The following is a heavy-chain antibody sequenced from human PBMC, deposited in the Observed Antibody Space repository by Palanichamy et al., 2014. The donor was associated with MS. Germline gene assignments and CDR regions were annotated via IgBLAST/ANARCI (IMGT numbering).Heavy chain of an antibody. J-gene: IGHJ4*02. CDR2: ILYSGNT. Sequence: QMKLQESGPGLVKTPETLSLTCTVSGGSIRTSLYYWGWIRQSPGQGLQWISSILYSGNTYYNPSLKSRVITSINTTKNQISLRVSSVTVAATAVYYCARHRGHGYNYFDWWGQRTLVAVSS. D-gene: IGHD5-24*01. V-gene: IGHV4-39*01. CDR3: ARHRGHGYNYFDW. CDR1: GGSIRTSLYY.